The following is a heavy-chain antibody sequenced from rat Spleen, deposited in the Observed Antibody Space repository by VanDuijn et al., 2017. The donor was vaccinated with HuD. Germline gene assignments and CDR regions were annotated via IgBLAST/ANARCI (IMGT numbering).Heavy chain of an antibody. D-gene: IGHD2-1*01. V-gene: IGHV3-1*01. CDR3: ARNSRSLQDY. CDR1: GCSITSNY. J-gene: IGHJ2*01. Sequence: EVPIPESGPGIVKPSQSLSITCSVTGCSITSNYWGWIRKFPGNKMEWIGHISYSGSTSYNTSLKSRISITRDTSKNQFFLQLNSVTTEDTATYYCARNSRSLQDYWGQGVMVTVSS. CDR2: ISYSGST.